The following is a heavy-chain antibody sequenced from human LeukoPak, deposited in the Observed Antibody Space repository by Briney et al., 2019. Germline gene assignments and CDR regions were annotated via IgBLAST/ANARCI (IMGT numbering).Heavy chain of an antibody. V-gene: IGHV3-7*01. Sequence: PGGSLRLSCEASGFTFSGNWMSWVREAPGKGLEWVGNIRDEGGEIYYVDSVKGRFPISRENATSSLFLQMNSLRAEDTAVYYCARDLYCSTTSCYVRNYFDYWGQGTLVTVSS. CDR3: ARDLYCSTTSCYVRNYFDY. CDR2: IRDEGGEI. D-gene: IGHD2-2*01. J-gene: IGHJ4*02. CDR1: GFTFSGNW.